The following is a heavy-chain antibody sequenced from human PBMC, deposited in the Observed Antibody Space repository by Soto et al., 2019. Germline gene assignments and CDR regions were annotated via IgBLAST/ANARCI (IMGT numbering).Heavy chain of an antibody. CDR1: GNSFTGYY. Sequence: QVQMVQSGAEVKKPGASVKVSCKASGNSFTGYYVHWVRQAPGQGLEWMGWINPKSGDTNYAQKFQGRVTMTRDTSINTAYMELSSLRSDDTAVYFCARDGVVPTMDWGQGTLVTVSS. D-gene: IGHD5-12*01. CDR3: ARDGVVPTMD. CDR2: INPKSGDT. J-gene: IGHJ4*02. V-gene: IGHV1-2*02.